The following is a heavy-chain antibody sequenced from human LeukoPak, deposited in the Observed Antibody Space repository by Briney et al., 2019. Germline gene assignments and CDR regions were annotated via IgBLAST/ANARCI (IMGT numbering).Heavy chain of an antibody. V-gene: IGHV1-2*02. Sequence: ASVKVSCKASGYTFTGYYLHWVRQAPGQGLEWVGWINPNSGVTNYAQKFQGRVSMTSDTSISTVYMELSRLRSDDTAVYYCSREDYWGQRTLVTVSS. CDR2: INPNSGVT. J-gene: IGHJ4*02. CDR3: SREDY. CDR1: GYTFTGYY.